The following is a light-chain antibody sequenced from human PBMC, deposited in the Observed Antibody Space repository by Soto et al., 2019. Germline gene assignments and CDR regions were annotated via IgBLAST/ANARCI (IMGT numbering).Light chain of an antibody. Sequence: DIQMTQSPSSLSASVGDRVTIGCRASQNINTYVAWFQQKPGKAPKSLIYAATNLQGGVPSRFSGTGSGTEFSLTSSSLQPEDVATYYCQQYERYPPSFGGGTKLDI. J-gene: IGKJ4*01. V-gene: IGKV1-16*01. CDR3: QQYERYPPS. CDR1: QNINTY. CDR2: AAT.